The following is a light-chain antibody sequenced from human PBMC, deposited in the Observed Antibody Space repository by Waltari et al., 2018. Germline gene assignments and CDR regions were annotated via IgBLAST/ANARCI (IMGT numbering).Light chain of an antibody. Sequence: QSALTQPASVSGSPGQSITISCTGTSSAVGGYNYVSWYQKHPGKAPKFMIYDVSQRPSGVSNRFSGSRSGNTASLTISGLQAEDEADYYCSSYTSSSTWVFGGGTKLTVL. CDR3: SSYTSSSTWV. CDR1: SSAVGGYNY. CDR2: DVS. V-gene: IGLV2-14*01. J-gene: IGLJ3*02.